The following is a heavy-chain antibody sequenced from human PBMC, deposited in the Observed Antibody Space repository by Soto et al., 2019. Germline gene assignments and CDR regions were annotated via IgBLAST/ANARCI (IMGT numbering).Heavy chain of an antibody. D-gene: IGHD2-15*01. CDR1: GGTFSSYA. CDR2: IIPIFGTA. V-gene: IGHV1-69*06. Sequence: QVQLVQSGAEVKKPGSSVKVSCKASGGTFSSYAISWVRQAPGQGLEWMGGIIPIFGTANYAQKFQGRVTITADKSTSTSYMELSSLRSEDTAVYYCARCYCSGGSCYSCYFDYWGQGTLVTVS. CDR3: ARCYCSGGSCYSCYFDY. J-gene: IGHJ4*02.